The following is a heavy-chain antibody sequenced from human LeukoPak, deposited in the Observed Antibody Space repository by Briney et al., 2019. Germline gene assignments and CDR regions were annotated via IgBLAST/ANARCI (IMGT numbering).Heavy chain of an antibody. CDR2: INSDGSST. CDR3: AREIAVAGTIDY. D-gene: IGHD6-19*01. V-gene: IGHV3-74*01. Sequence: GGSLRLSCAASGFTFSSYWMHWVHQAPGKGLVWVSRINSDGSSTSYADSVKGRFTISRDNAKNTLYLQMNSLRAEDTAVYYCAREIAVAGTIDYWGQGTLVTVSS. CDR1: GFTFSSYW. J-gene: IGHJ4*02.